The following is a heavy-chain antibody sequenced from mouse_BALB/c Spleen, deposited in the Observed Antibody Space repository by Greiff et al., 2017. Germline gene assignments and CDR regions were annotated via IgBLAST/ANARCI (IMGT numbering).Heavy chain of an antibody. D-gene: IGHD1-1*01. Sequence: EVQLQQSGPELVKPGASVKMSCKASGYTFTDYYMDWVKQSHGESFEWIGRVNPYNGGTSYNQKFKGKATLTVDKSSSTAYMELNSLTSEDSAVYYCARLSSRFAYWGQGTLVTVSA. CDR2: VNPYNGGT. J-gene: IGHJ3*01. CDR3: ARLSSRFAY. CDR1: GYTFTDYY. V-gene: IGHV1-19*01.